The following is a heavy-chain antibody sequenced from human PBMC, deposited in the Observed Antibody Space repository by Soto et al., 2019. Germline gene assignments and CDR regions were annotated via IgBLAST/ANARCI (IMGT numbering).Heavy chain of an antibody. CDR2: IYYSGST. D-gene: IGHD6-6*01. CDR3: SRSTIAPHLFMYPFDS. CDR1: GGSISSSSYY. Sequence: PSETLSLTCTVSGGSISSSSYYWGWIRQPPGKGLEWIGSIYYSGSTYYNPSLKSRVTISVDTSKNQFSLELNSVTAADTAVYYFSRSTIAPHLFMYPFDSWRQGTLVTVSS. J-gene: IGHJ4*01. V-gene: IGHV4-39*01.